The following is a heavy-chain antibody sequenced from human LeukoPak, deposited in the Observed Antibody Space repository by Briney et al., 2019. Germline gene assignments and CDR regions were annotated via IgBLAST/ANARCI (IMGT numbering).Heavy chain of an antibody. CDR1: GGTFSSYA. CDR3: ARGDSAEMVPLDY. J-gene: IGHJ4*02. CDR2: IIPILGIA. V-gene: IGHV1-69*04. D-gene: IGHD2-8*01. Sequence: SVKVSCKASGGTFSSYAISWVRQAPGQGLEWMGRIIPILGIANYAQKFQGRVTITADKSTSTAYMELSSLRSDDTAVYYCARGDSAEMVPLDYWGQGTLVTVSS.